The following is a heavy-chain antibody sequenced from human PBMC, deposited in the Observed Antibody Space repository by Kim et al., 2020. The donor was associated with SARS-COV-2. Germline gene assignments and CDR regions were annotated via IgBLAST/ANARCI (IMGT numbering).Heavy chain of an antibody. CDR1: GGSISSGGHS. Sequence: SETLSLTCAVSGGSISSGGHSWSWIRQPPGKGLEWIGYIYYSGGTYYNPSLKSRVTISVDRSNNQFSLKLSSVTAADTAVYYCARGGYSYGYYYYYGMDVWGQGTTVTVSS. V-gene: IGHV4-30-2*01. CDR2: IYYSGGT. D-gene: IGHD5-18*01. J-gene: IGHJ6*02. CDR3: ARGGYSYGYYYYYGMDV.